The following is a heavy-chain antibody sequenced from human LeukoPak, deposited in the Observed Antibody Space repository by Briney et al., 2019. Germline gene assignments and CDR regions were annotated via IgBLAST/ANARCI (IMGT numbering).Heavy chain of an antibody. CDR3: ARAPALRLEAGY. D-gene: IGHD3-16*01. CDR2: IKSDGSVT. CDR1: GFTFSSYW. V-gene: IGHV3-74*01. Sequence: HAGGSLRLSCAASGFTFSSYWMHWVRQAPGEGLVWVSRIKSDGSVTWYADSVKGRFTISRDNAKNMLYLQMNSLRDEDTAEYYCARAPALRLEAGYWGQGTLVTVSS. J-gene: IGHJ4*02.